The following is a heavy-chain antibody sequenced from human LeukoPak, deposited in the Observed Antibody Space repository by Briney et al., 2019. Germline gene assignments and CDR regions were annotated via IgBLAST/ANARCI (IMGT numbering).Heavy chain of an antibody. Sequence: GESLQISCQGSGSTFPNYWIGWVRQMPGKGLEWMGIIYPGDSNTRYSPSFQGQVTISADKSISTAYLQWSSLKASDTAMYYCARFAYGSDYFPGHYWGQGTLVTVSS. CDR3: ARFAYGSDYFPGHY. V-gene: IGHV5-51*01. CDR2: IYPGDSNT. J-gene: IGHJ4*02. D-gene: IGHD3-22*01. CDR1: GSTFPNYW.